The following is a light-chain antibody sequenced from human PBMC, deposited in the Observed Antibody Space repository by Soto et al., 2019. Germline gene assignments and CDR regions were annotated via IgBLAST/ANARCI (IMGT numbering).Light chain of an antibody. CDR1: SSNIGNNY. CDR3: ATCDRSLSVGV. V-gene: IGLV1-51*01. CDR2: DND. Sequence: QSVLTQPPSVSAAPGQKVTISCSGSSSNIGNNYVFWYQQLPGTAPKLLIYDNDKRPSGIPDRFSGSKSGTSATLGITGLQTGDEADYYWATCDRSLSVGVFGGGTKVTVL. J-gene: IGLJ2*01.